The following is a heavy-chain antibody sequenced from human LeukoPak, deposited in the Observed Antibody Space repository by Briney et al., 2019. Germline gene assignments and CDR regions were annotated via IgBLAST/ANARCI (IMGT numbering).Heavy chain of an antibody. V-gene: IGHV1-2*02. J-gene: IGHJ1*01. CDR2: INPNSGGT. CDR1: GYTFTGYY. Sequence: ASVKVSCKASGYTFTGYYMHWVRQAPGQGLEWMGWINPNSGGTNYAQKFQGRVTMTRNTSISTAYMELSSLRSEDTAVYYCARAPGFWSGLYPRYFQHWGQGTLVTVSS. D-gene: IGHD3-3*01. CDR3: ARAPGFWSGLYPRYFQH.